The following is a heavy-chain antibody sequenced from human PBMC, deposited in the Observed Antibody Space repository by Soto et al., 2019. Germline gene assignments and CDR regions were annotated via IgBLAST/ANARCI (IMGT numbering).Heavy chain of an antibody. V-gene: IGHV3-33*01. CDR2: IWYDGSNK. J-gene: IGHJ4*02. D-gene: IGHD6-13*01. CDR3: ARGSALRIATFDY. CDR1: GFTFSSYG. Sequence: GGSLRLSCAASGFTFSSYGMHWVRQAPGKGLEWVAVIWYDGSNKYYADSVKGRFTISRDNSKNTLYLQMNSLRAEDTAVYYCARGSALRIATFDYWGQGTLVTVSS.